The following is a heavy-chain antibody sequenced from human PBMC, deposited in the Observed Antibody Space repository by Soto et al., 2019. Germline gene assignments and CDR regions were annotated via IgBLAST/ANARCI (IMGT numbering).Heavy chain of an antibody. Sequence: QIQLEQSGAEVKKPGASVKVSCTASGYTFNSYAISWVRQAPGQGLEWMGWISPYNGKTHYAPRIQGRVTMTTDPSTSTAYMELRSLASDDTAVYYCARVPKYYYDGSVYYQSAAFDIWGQGTMVTVSS. CDR2: ISPYNGKT. CDR3: ARVPKYYYDGSVYYQSAAFDI. V-gene: IGHV1-18*01. CDR1: GYTFNSYA. J-gene: IGHJ3*02. D-gene: IGHD3-22*01.